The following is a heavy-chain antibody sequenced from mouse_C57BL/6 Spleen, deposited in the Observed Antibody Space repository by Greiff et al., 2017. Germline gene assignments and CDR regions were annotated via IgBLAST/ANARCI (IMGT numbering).Heavy chain of an antibody. J-gene: IGHJ1*03. CDR1: GFTFSDYY. D-gene: IGHD2-4*01. V-gene: IGHV5-16*01. CDR3: ARRETGDYDVWYFDV. CDR2: INYDGSST. Sequence: EVKLMESEGGLVQPGSSMKLSCTASGFTFSDYYMAWVRQVPEKGLEWVANINYDGSSTYYLDSLKSRFIISRDNAKNILYLQMSSLKSEDTATYYCARRETGDYDVWYFDVWGTGTTVTVSS.